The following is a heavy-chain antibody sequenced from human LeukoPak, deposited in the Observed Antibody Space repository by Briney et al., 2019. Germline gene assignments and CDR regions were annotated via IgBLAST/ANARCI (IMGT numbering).Heavy chain of an antibody. CDR2: IYYSGST. CDR1: GGSFSSSSYY. CDR3: ARHNYDSSGFLKY. Sequence: SETLSLTCTVSGGSFSSSSYYWGWIRQPTGKGLEWIGSIYYSGSTYYNPSLKSRVTISVDTSKNQFSLKLSSVTAADTDVYYCARHNYDSSGFLKYWGQGTLVTVSS. J-gene: IGHJ4*02. V-gene: IGHV4-39*01. D-gene: IGHD3-22*01.